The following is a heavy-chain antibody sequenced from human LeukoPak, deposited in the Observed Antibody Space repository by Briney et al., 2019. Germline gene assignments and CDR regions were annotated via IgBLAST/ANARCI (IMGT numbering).Heavy chain of an antibody. CDR1: GFTFSSYG. CDR3: AKSVRFGNMGVDY. D-gene: IGHD3-10*01. CDR2: ISYDGSNK. V-gene: IGHV3-30*18. Sequence: PGGSLSLSCAASGFTFSSYGMHWVRQAPGKGLEWVAVISYDGSNKYYADSVKGRFTISRDNSKNTLYLQMNSLRAEDTAVYYCAKSVRFGNMGVDYWGQGTLVTVSS. J-gene: IGHJ4*02.